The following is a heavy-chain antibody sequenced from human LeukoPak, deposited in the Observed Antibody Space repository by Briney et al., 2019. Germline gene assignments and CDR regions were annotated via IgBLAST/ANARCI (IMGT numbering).Heavy chain of an antibody. CDR1: GFTFSSHW. D-gene: IGHD3-10*01. J-gene: IGHJ4*02. V-gene: IGHV3-74*01. Sequence: GGSLRLSCAASGFTFSSHWMHWVRHAPGKGLVWVSRIISDGSTTNYADSVKGRFTNSRDNAKNTLYLQMYSLRAEDTAVYYCARGHVPGSDRHWDYWGQGILVTVSS. CDR2: IISDGSTT. CDR3: ARGHVPGSDRHWDY.